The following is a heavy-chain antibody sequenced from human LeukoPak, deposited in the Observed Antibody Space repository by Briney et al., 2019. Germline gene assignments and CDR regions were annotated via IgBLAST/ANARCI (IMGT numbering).Heavy chain of an antibody. CDR1: RFTFSSYA. D-gene: IGHD1-14*01. J-gene: IGHJ4*02. Sequence: GGSLRLSCAASRFTFSSYAMNWVRQAPGKGLEWVSSIGSNYYTYYADSVKGRFTISRDNAKNSLYLQMNSLRADDTAIYYCTGDPSADHFWGQGTLVTVSS. CDR3: TGDPSADHF. CDR2: IGSNYYT. V-gene: IGHV3-21*03.